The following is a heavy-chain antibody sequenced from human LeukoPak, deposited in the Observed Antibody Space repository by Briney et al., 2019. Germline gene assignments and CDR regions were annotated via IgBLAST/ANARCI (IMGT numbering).Heavy chain of an antibody. V-gene: IGHV4-39*07. CDR2: IYYSGQV. Sequence: SETLSLTCTVSGGSTRISNYYWAWIRQSPGKGLEWIGNIYYSGQVEYNQSLKSRVTISLDTSKNQFSLKVTSVTAADTAVYYCARVGQGMATTYYYYMDVWGKGTTVTVSS. D-gene: IGHD5-24*01. J-gene: IGHJ6*03. CDR3: ARVGQGMATTYYYYMDV. CDR1: GGSTRISNYY.